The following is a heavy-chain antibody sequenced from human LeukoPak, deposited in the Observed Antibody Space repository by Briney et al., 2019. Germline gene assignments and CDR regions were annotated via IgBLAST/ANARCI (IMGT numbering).Heavy chain of an antibody. Sequence: SEALSLTCAVSGASISSGGYSWSWIRQPPGKGLEWIGYIYHSGSTYYNPSLKSRVTISVDRSKNQFSLKLSSVTAADTAVYYCARAVGGILTGYPFDYWGQGTLVTVSS. CDR2: IYHSGST. CDR3: ARAVGGILTGYPFDY. CDR1: GASISSGGYS. D-gene: IGHD3-9*01. V-gene: IGHV4-30-2*01. J-gene: IGHJ4*02.